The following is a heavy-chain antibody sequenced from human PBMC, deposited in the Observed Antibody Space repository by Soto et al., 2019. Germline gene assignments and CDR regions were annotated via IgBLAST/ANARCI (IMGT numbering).Heavy chain of an antibody. CDR2: ISSRGGSS. CDR1: GFSFSSYA. J-gene: IGHJ4*01. D-gene: IGHD1-26*01. CDR3: AKASIEDSASVGH. V-gene: IGHV3-23*01. Sequence: EVQLLESGGDLVQPGGSLRLACAASGFSFSSYAMVWVRQAPGKGLEWVSVISSRGGSSYFADSLKGRFTISRDNSKNVLSLEMNSLRAEDTGTYFCAKASIEDSASVGHWGHGTLVLVSS.